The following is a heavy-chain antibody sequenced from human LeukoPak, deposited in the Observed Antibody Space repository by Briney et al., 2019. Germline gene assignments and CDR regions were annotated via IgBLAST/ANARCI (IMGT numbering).Heavy chain of an antibody. CDR3: PKTDRTVTTQVTNNYYGMDV. Sequence: SETLSLTCTVSGGSISSSSYYWGWIRQPPGKGLEWIGSIYYSGSTYYNPSLKSRVTISVDTSKNQFSLKLSSVTAADTAGYYLPKTDRTVTTQVTNNYYGMDVWGQGTTVPVS. D-gene: IGHD4-17*01. V-gene: IGHV4-39*01. J-gene: IGHJ6*02. CDR2: IYYSGST. CDR1: GGSISSSSYY.